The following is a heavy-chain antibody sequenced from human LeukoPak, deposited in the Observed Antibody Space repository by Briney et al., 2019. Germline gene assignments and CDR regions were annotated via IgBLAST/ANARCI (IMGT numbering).Heavy chain of an antibody. J-gene: IGHJ5*02. V-gene: IGHV4-59*01. CDR1: GDSFSDYY. CDR3: ARAMRWTSGPEDLGWFDR. CDR2: IYFRGST. Sequence: PSETLSLTCSFSGDSFSDYYWTWLRRPPGGRLEWIGHIYFRGSTKYNPSLKNRVSISVDTSKNQVHLTLSSVPPADTAVYYCARAMRWTSGPEDLGWFDRWGQGTRVIVSS. D-gene: IGHD5-12*01.